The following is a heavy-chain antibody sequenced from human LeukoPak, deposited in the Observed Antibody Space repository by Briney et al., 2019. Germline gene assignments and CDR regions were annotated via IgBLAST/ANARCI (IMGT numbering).Heavy chain of an antibody. Sequence: GGSLRLSCAASGFTFSDYYMSWIRQAPGKGLEWVSYISSGSTIYYADSVKGRFTISRDNAKNSLYLQMNSLRAEDTAVYYCARGLGSGWPYYFDYWGQGTLVTVSS. V-gene: IGHV3-11*01. CDR1: GFTFSDYY. CDR2: ISSGSTI. D-gene: IGHD6-19*01. J-gene: IGHJ4*02. CDR3: ARGLGSGWPYYFDY.